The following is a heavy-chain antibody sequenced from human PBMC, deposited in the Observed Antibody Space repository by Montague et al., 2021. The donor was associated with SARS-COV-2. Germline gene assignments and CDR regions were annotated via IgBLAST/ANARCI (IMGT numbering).Heavy chain of an antibody. J-gene: IGHJ6*02. CDR3: AKAYSSGYRYYHYGMDV. CDR2: ISWNSGSI. V-gene: IGHV3-9*01. D-gene: IGHD3-22*01. Sequence: SLRLSCAASGFTFDDYAMHWVRQAPGKGLEWVSGISWNSGSIGYADSVKGRFTISRDNAKNSLYLQMNCLRAEDTALYYCAKAYSSGYRYYHYGMDVWGQGTTVTVSS. CDR1: GFTFDDYA.